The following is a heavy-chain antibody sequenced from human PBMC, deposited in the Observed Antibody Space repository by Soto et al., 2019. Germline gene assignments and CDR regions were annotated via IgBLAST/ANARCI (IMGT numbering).Heavy chain of an antibody. CDR3: ARDLYSSSWLRFDP. D-gene: IGHD6-13*01. Sequence: SETLSLTCTVSGGSISSGGYYWSWIRQHPGKGLEWIGYIYYSGSTYYNPSLKSRVTISVDTSKNQFSLKLSSVTAADTAVYYCARDLYSSSWLRFDPWGQGTLVTVSS. CDR2: IYYSGST. J-gene: IGHJ5*02. V-gene: IGHV4-31*03. CDR1: GGSISSGGYY.